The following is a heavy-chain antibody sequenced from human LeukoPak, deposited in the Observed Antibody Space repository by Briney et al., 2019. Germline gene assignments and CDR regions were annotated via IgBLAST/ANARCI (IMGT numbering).Heavy chain of an antibody. CDR1: AFTFISYA. CDR2: ISGSGGST. Sequence: GSLRLSCSASAFTFISYAMSWVRQAPAKGLEWVSAISGSGGSTYYADSVKGRFTISRDNSKNTLYLQMNSLRAEDTAVYYCARYGPKNHYDSSGYLGLDAFDIWGQGTMVTVSS. J-gene: IGHJ3*02. D-gene: IGHD3-22*01. V-gene: IGHV3-23*01. CDR3: ARYGPKNHYDSSGYLGLDAFDI.